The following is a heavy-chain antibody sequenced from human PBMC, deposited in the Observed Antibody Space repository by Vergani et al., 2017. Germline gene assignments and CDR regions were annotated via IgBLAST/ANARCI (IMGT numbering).Heavy chain of an antibody. Sequence: EVQLVQSGAEVKKPGESLKISCKGSGYSFTNYWIGWVRQMPGKGLEWMGIIYPGDSDTRYSPSFQGQVTISADKSISTAYLQWSSLKASDTAMYYCARSGATENYYYGMDVWGQGTTVTVSS. CDR3: ARSGATENYYYGMDV. CDR2: IYPGDSDT. V-gene: IGHV5-51*01. D-gene: IGHD5-24*01. J-gene: IGHJ6*02. CDR1: GYSFTNYW.